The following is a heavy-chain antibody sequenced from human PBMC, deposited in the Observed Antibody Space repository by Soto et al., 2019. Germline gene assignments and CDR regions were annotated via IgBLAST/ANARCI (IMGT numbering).Heavy chain of an antibody. CDR3: ASGSGSYYSWFDP. J-gene: IGHJ5*02. CDR2: IYYIRST. D-gene: IGHD3-10*01. V-gene: IGHV4-31*03. CDR1: GGSISSGGYY. Sequence: SDTLSLTCTVSGGSISSGGYYWSWIRQHPGKGLEWIGYIYYIRSTYYNPSLKSRVTISVDTSKNQFSLKLSSVTAADTAVYYCASGSGSYYSWFDPWGQGTLVTVSS.